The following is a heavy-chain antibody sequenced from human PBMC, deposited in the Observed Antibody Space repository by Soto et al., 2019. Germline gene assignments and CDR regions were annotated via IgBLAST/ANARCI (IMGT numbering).Heavy chain of an antibody. CDR1: GFTFDDYA. Sequence: EVQLVESGGGLVQPGRSLRLSCAASGFTFDDYAMHWVRQAPGKGLEWVSGISWNSGSIGYADSVKGRLTISRDNSGNTLYLQMNNLRAEDTALYYCARDDDRNDNAFDMWGQGTMVTVSP. CDR2: ISWNSGSI. CDR3: ARDDDRNDNAFDM. V-gene: IGHV3-9*01. D-gene: IGHD1-1*01. J-gene: IGHJ3*02.